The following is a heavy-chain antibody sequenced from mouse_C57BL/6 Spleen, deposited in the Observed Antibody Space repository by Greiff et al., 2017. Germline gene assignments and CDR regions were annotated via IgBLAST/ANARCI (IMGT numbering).Heavy chain of an antibody. J-gene: IGHJ2*01. CDR3: ARAGYSNYFDY. V-gene: IGHV1-54*01. Sequence: VQLQQSGAELVRPGTSVKVSCKASGYAFTNSLLEWVKQRPGQGLEWIGVINPGSGGTNYNEKFKGKATLTADKSSSTAYMPLSSLTSEDSAVYFCARAGYSNYFDYWGQGTTLTVSS. D-gene: IGHD2-5*01. CDR1: GYAFTNSL. CDR2: INPGSGGT.